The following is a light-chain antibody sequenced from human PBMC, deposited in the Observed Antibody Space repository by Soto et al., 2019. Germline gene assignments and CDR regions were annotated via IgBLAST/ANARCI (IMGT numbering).Light chain of an antibody. V-gene: IGKV3-20*01. CDR3: QQYGSSLFT. J-gene: IGKJ3*01. Sequence: EIVLTQSPGTLSLSPGERATLSCRASQSVSSSYLAWYQQKSAQAPRLLIYGASSRATSIPDRLSSNRSVTVFTLTISRREPEDFAVYSCQQYGSSLFTFSPGTKVDIK. CDR1: QSVSSSY. CDR2: GAS.